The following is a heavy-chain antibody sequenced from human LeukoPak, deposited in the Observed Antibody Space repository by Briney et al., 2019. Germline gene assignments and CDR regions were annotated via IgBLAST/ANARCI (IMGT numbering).Heavy chain of an antibody. V-gene: IGHV3-23*01. CDR1: GFTFSNYG. Sequence: GGSLRLSCTGSGFTFSNYGMSWVRQAPGKGLEWVSGTSGGGESTYYIDSVKGRFIITRDNSKNTLYLQMNSLRAEDTAVYYCARRDPTTPKFDYWGQGTLVIASS. CDR3: ARRDPTTPKFDY. CDR2: TSGGGEST. J-gene: IGHJ4*02. D-gene: IGHD1-14*01.